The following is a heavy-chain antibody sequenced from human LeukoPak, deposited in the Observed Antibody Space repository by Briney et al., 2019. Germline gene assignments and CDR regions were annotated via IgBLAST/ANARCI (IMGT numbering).Heavy chain of an antibody. CDR2: IYSGGST. J-gene: IGHJ6*02. V-gene: IGHV3-66*01. CDR1: GFTVSSNY. CDR3: ARSRPVWFGDQKPYGMDV. D-gene: IGHD3-10*01. Sequence: GGSLRLSCAASGFTVSSNYMSWVRQAPGKGLEWVSVIYSGGSTYYADSVKGRFTISRDNYKNTLYLQMNSLRAEDTAVYYCARSRPVWFGDQKPYGMDVWGQGTTVTVSS.